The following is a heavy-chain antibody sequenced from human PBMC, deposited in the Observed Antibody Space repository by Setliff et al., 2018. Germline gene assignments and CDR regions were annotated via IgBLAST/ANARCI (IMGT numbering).Heavy chain of an antibody. CDR2: ILFSGDT. D-gene: IGHD3-10*01. CDR1: GGSISSGFS. CDR3: ARDNRARHYMDV. V-gene: IGHV4-38-2*02. J-gene: IGHJ6*03. Sequence: SETLSLTCAVSGGSISSGFSWVWIRQSPGKGLEWIGRILFSGDTYYNPSLNSRVTISADTSKNQFSLNLSSVTAADTAVYYCARDNRARHYMDVWGKGTTVTVSS.